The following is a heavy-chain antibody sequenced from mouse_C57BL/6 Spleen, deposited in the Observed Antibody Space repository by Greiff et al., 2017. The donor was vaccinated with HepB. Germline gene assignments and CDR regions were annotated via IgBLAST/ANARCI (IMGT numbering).Heavy chain of an antibody. Sequence: EVMLVESGGGLVKPGGSLKLSCAASGFTFSSYAMSWVRQTPEKRLEWVATISDGGSYTYYPDNVKGRFTISRDNAKNNLYLQMSHLKSEDTAMYYCARPPDGYFSWFAYWGQGTLVTVSA. CDR1: GFTFSSYA. D-gene: IGHD2-3*01. CDR3: ARPPDGYFSWFAY. V-gene: IGHV5-4*03. J-gene: IGHJ3*01. CDR2: ISDGGSYT.